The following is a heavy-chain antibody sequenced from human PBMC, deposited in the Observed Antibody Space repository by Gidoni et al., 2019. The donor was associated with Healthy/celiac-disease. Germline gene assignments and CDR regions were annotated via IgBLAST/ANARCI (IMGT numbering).Heavy chain of an antibody. CDR1: GFTFRIYA. CDR2: ISGSGGST. V-gene: IGHV3-23*01. D-gene: IGHD5-18*01. CDR3: AKAATGDTAMPWGPNDY. J-gene: IGHJ4*02. Sequence: EVQLLESGGGLVQPGGSLRLSCAASGFTFRIYAISWVRQAPGKGLEWVSAISGSGGSTYYADSVKGRFTISRDNSKNTLYLQMNSLRAEDTAVYYCAKAATGDTAMPWGPNDYWGQGTLVTVSS.